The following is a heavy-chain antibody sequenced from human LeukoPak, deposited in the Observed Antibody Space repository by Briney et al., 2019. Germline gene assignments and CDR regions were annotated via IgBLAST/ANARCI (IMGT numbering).Heavy chain of an antibody. D-gene: IGHD4-11*01. CDR2: ISASGGNT. CDR1: AFTFSSYA. CDR3: AKAENPIPYSAYGMDV. V-gene: IGHV3-23*01. J-gene: IGHJ6*04. Sequence: GGSLRLSCAASAFTFSSYAMNWVRQAPGKGLEWVSTISASGGNTHYADSVKGRFTISRDNSKNTLYLRMNSLRAEDAAVYYCAKAENPIPYSAYGMDVWGKGTTVTVSS.